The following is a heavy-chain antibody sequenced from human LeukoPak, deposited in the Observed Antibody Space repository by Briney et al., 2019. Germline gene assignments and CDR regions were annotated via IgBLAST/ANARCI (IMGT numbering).Heavy chain of an antibody. CDR1: GYSISSGYY. V-gene: IGHV4-38-2*02. J-gene: IGHJ4*02. CDR2: IYHSGST. D-gene: IGHD4-17*01. CDR3: ARDRRLYGDYVKDSHYFDY. Sequence: SETLSLTCTVSGYSISSGYYWGWIRPPPGKGLEWIGSIYHSGSTYYNPSLKSRVTISVDTSKNQFSLKLSSVTAADTAVYYCARDRRLYGDYVKDSHYFDYWGQGTLVTVSS.